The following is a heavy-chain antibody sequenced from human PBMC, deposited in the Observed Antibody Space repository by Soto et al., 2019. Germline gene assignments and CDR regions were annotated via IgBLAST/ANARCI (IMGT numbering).Heavy chain of an antibody. V-gene: IGHV4-39*01. CDR1: GGSISGSNYY. CDR2: IYYTGRT. J-gene: IGHJ4*02. CDR3: ASGGEGSIAVAG. Sequence: SETLSLTCTVSGGSISGSNYYWGWIRQPPGKGLEWIGTIYYTGRTYYKPSLKSRATMSVDTSKNQFSLKLNSVTAADTAVYYCASGGEGSIAVAGWGQGTLVTVSS. D-gene: IGHD6-19*01.